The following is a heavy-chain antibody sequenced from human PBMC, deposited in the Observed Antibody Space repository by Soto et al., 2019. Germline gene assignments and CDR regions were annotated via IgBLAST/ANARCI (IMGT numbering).Heavy chain of an antibody. V-gene: IGHV5-51*01. Sequence: PGEPLKISRKGPGYSFTTYWIGWVRQMSGKGLEWMGIIYPGDSYTRYSPSFQGQVTISADKSISPAYLQWSSLKASGTAMYYCSREVGRVGATQSYFDIWGQGTMVTVSS. CDR3: SREVGRVGATQSYFDI. D-gene: IGHD1-26*01. J-gene: IGHJ3*02. CDR2: IYPGDSYT. CDR1: GYSFTTYW.